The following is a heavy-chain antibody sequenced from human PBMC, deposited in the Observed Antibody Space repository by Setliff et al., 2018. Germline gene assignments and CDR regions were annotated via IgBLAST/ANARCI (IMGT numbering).Heavy chain of an antibody. D-gene: IGHD4-17*01. CDR1: GFTFSSYW. V-gene: IGHV3-74*01. Sequence: GGSLRLSCAASGFTFSSYWMHWVRQAPGKGLVWVSRINSDGSSTSYADSVKGRFTISRDNAKNTLYLQMNSLRAEDTAVYYCARLRKDYGDYYYFVYWGQGTLVTVSS. CDR2: INSDGSST. CDR3: ARLRKDYGDYYYFVY. J-gene: IGHJ4*02.